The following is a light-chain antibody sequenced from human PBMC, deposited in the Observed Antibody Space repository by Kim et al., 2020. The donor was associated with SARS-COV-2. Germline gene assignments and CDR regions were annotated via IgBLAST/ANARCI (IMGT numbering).Light chain of an antibody. CDR1: QSSSSN. CDR3: QQGYTSPQIT. V-gene: IGKV1-39*01. J-gene: IGKJ5*01. Sequence: SVGDRVIITCRASQSSSSNLNWYQQKPGKGPKLLLYAVSSMHSGVPSRFSGSGTGTEFSLTISSLQPEDFATYYCQQGYTSPQITFGQGTRLEIK. CDR2: AVS.